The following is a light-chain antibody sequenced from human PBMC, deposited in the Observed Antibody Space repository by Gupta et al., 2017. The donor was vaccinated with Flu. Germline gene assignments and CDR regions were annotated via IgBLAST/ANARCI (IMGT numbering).Light chain of an antibody. J-gene: IGLJ3*02. CDR1: SSDVAGYNY. V-gene: IGLV2-14*01. Sequence: QSALTQPASVSGSPGQSITISCTGTSSDVAGYNYVSWFQQHPAKAPKLIIYEVNNRPSGVSDRFSGSKSDNTASLTISGLQADDEADYYCDSFKRSSTVVFGGGTNLTVL. CDR3: DSFKRSSTVV. CDR2: EVN.